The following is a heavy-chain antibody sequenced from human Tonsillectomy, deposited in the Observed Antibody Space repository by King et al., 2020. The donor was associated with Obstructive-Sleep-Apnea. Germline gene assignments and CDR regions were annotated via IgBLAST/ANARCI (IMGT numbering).Heavy chain of an antibody. CDR1: GYSFTSYW. V-gene: IGHV5-51*01. CDR2: IYPGDSVT. J-gene: IGHJ1*01. D-gene: IGHD2/OR15-2a*01. CDR3: ARRDFLGYSHHPDEYFQH. Sequence: VQLVESGAEVKKPGESLKISCKGSGYSFTSYWIGWVRQMPGKGLDGMGSIYPGDSVTRYSPSFQGQVTISADKSISTAYLQWSSLKASDTAMYYCARRDFLGYSHHPDEYFQHWGQGTLVTVSS.